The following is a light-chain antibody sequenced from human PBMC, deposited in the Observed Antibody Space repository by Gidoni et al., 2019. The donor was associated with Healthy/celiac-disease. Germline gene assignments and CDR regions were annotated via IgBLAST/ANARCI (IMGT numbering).Light chain of an antibody. J-gene: IGKJ1*01. CDR2: AAS. V-gene: IGKV1-39*01. Sequence: DIQMTQSPSSLSASVGDRVTITCRASQSISSYLNWYQQKPGKAPKLLIYAASSLQSGVPSRFSGSGSGTDFTLTISSLQPEDFATYYCQQSYSTPPWKFGQVTKVEIK. CDR1: QSISSY. CDR3: QQSYSTPPWK.